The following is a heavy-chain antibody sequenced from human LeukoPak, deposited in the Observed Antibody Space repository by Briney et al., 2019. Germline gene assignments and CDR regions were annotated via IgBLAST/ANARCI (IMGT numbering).Heavy chain of an antibody. J-gene: IGHJ6*03. D-gene: IGHD3-22*01. CDR3: ARGTYYYDSSGYHPYYYYYYMDV. CDR1: GGSFSGYY. CDR2: INHSGST. V-gene: IGHV4-34*01. Sequence: SESLSLTCAVYGGSFSGYYWSWIRQPPGKGLEWIGEINHSGSTNYNPSLKSRVTISVDTSKNQFSLTLSSVTTADTVVYYCARGTYYYDSSGYHPYYYYYYMDVWGKGTTVTVSS.